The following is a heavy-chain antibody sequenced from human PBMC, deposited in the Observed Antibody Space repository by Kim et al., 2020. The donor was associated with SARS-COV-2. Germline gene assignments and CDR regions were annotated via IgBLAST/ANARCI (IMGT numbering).Heavy chain of an antibody. CDR3: ARLLRYVDSDAFDI. D-gene: IGHD3-9*01. V-gene: IGHV4-39*07. J-gene: IGHJ3*02. Sequence: NPSLKSRVTISVDTSKNKLSLKLSSVTAADTAVYYCARLLRYVDSDAFDIWGQGTMVTVSS.